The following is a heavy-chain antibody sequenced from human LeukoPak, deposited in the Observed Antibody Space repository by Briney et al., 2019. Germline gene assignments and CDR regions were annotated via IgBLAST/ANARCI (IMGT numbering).Heavy chain of an antibody. D-gene: IGHD3-10*01. V-gene: IGHV3-74*01. J-gene: IGHJ4*02. Sequence: GGSLRLSCAASGFTFSSYWMHWVRQAPGKGLVWVSRINSDGTSTSYADSVKGRFTISRDNAKNTLYLQLNSLRAEDTAVHYCAKDSGGFYFDYWGQGTLVTVSS. CDR1: GFTFSSYW. CDR3: AKDSGGFYFDY. CDR2: INSDGTST.